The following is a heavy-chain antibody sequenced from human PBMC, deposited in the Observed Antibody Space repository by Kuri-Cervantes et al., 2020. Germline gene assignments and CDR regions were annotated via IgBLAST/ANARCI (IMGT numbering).Heavy chain of an antibody. Sequence: SETLSLTCTVSGGSISSSSYYWGWIRQPPGKGLEWIGSIYYSGSTYYNPSLKSRVTISVDTSKNQFSLKLSSVTAADTAVYYCARDFTMSNFDYWGQGTLVTVSS. V-gene: IGHV4-39*02. CDR1: GGSISSSSYY. CDR2: IYYSGST. CDR3: ARDFTMSNFDY. J-gene: IGHJ4*02.